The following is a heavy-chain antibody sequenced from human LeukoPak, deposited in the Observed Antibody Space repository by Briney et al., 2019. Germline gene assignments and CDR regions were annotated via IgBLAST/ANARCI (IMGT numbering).Heavy chain of an antibody. J-gene: IGHJ4*02. V-gene: IGHV3-7*01. D-gene: IGHD1-14*01. CDR2: IKQDGSEK. CDR3: GVSRTLDY. Sequence: PGGSLRLSCAASGFTFSRYWMSWVRQAPGKGLEWVANIKQDGSEKYYVDSVKGRFTISRDNAENSLYLQMNSLRAEDTAVYYCGVSRTLDYWGRGTLVTVSS. CDR1: GFTFSRYW.